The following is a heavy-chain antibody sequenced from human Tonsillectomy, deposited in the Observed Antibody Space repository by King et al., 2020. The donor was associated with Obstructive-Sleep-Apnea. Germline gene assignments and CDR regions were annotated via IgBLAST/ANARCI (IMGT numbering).Heavy chain of an antibody. CDR3: AKGPKRDPMIVVVITEYYFDY. CDR1: GFTFNSHA. CDR2: ITDSGEST. Sequence: VQLVESGGGLVQPGGSLRLSCVVSGFTFNSHAMNWVRQAPGKGLEWVSTITDSGESTYYADSVRGRFTISRDNSKSTLYLEMDSLRAEDTAIYYCAKGPKRDPMIVVVITEYYFDYWGHGTLVTVSS. V-gene: IGHV3-23*04. D-gene: IGHD3-22*01. J-gene: IGHJ4*01.